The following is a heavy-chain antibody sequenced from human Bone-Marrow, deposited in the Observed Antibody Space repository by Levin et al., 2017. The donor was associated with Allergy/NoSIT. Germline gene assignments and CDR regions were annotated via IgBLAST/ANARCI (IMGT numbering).Heavy chain of an antibody. J-gene: IGHJ2*01. D-gene: IGHD3/OR15-3a*01. CDR1: GDSISSSNYF. CDR3: ARMDEDRYFDF. V-gene: IGHV4-39*02. CDR2: VYYMGGT. Sequence: SQTLSLTCTVSGDSISSSNYFWGWIRQPPGTGLEWIGSVYYMGGTFYNPSLKSRVAISVDTSKSHLSLKLNSVTAADTAVYFCARMDEDRYFDFWGRGTLAIVAS.